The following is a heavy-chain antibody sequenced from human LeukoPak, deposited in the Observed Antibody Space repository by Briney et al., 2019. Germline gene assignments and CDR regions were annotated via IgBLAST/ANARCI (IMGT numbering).Heavy chain of an antibody. CDR3: ARDYDEYTSGWYGN. CDR2: IYYSGTT. D-gene: IGHD6-19*01. Sequence: SETLSLTCTVSGGSISSYYWSWIRQPPGKGLEWIGYIYYSGTTNYNPSLRSRATILRDTSKNQLSLKVTSVTAADTAIYYCARDYDEYTSGWYGNWGQGMLVTVSS. V-gene: IGHV4-59*01. CDR1: GGSISSYY. J-gene: IGHJ4*02.